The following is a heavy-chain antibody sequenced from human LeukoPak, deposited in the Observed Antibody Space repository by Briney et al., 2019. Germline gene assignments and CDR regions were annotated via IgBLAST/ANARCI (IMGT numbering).Heavy chain of an antibody. CDR2: ISAYNGNT. J-gene: IGHJ4*02. D-gene: IGHD3-10*01. CDR1: GYTFTSYG. V-gene: IGHV1-18*01. CDR3: GRDRNYYGSGSYYIGSFFDY. Sequence: ASVKVSCKASGYTFTSYGISWVRQAPGQGLEWMGWISAYNGNTNYAQKLQGRVTMTTDTSTSTAYMELRSLRSDDTAVYYCGRDRNYYGSGSYYIGSFFDYWGQGTLVTVSS.